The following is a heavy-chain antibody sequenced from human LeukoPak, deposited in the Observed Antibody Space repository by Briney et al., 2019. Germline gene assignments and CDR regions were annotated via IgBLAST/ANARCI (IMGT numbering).Heavy chain of an antibody. CDR2: IRYDGSNK. CDR3: AKDLGSSGWYLFDY. D-gene: IGHD6-19*01. CDR1: GFTFSSYG. V-gene: IGHV3-30*02. J-gene: IGHJ4*02. Sequence: AGGSLRLSCAASGFTFSSYGMHWVRQAPGKGLEWVAFIRYDGSNKYYADSVKGRLTISRDNSKNTLYLQMNSLRAEDTAVYYCAKDLGSSGWYLFDYWGQGTLVTVSS.